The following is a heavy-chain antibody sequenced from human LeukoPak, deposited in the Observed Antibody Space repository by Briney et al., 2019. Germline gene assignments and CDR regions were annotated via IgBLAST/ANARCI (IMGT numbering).Heavy chain of an antibody. V-gene: IGHV3-21*06. CDR2: IHSGGSDI. J-gene: IGHJ4*02. CDR3: ARGHYDILTGNYKWTPDY. CDR1: GFTFSSYK. Sequence: GGSLRLSCAASGFTFSSYKMNWVRQAPGRGLEWVSSIHSGGSDIYYADSVNGRFTVSRDNAKNSLFLQMNSLRAEDTALYYCARGHYDILTGNYKWTPDYWGQGTLVTVSS. D-gene: IGHD3-9*01.